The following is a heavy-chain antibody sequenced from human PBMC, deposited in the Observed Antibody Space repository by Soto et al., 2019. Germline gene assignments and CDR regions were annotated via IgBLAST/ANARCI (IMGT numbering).Heavy chain of an antibody. V-gene: IGHV3-48*03. CDR1: GFTFSSYE. D-gene: IGHD5-18*01. J-gene: IGHJ4*02. CDR3: ARAIYGYPNY. Sequence: GGSLRLSCAASGFTFSSYEMNWVRQAPGKGLEWVSYISSSGSTIYYADSVKGRFTISRDNAKNSLYLQMNSLRAEDTAVYYCARAIYGYPNYWGQGTLVTVSS. CDR2: ISSSGSTI.